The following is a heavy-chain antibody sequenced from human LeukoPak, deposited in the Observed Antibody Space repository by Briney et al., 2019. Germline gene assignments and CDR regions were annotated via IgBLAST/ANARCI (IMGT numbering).Heavy chain of an antibody. CDR1: GYTFTSYY. D-gene: IGHD3-3*01. V-gene: IGHV1-46*01. J-gene: IGHJ4*02. CDR3: SINYVVWSGNIGY. Sequence: ASVKVSCKASGYTFTSYYIHWVRQAPGQGLEWMGIINPSGGSTRYAQKLQGTVTMTRDMSTSTAYMELRSLRSQDTAVYYRSINYVVWSGNIGYWGQRTLVTVSS. CDR2: INPSGGST.